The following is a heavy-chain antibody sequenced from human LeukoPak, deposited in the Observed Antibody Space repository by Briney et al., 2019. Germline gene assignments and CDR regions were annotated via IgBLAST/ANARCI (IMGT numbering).Heavy chain of an antibody. CDR2: IWYDGSNK. V-gene: IGHV3-33*01. CDR1: GFTFSSYG. CDR3: ASGKVEMATIGLDY. D-gene: IGHD5-24*01. Sequence: GGSLRLSCAASGFTFSSYGMHWVRQAPGKGLEWVAVIWYDGSNKYYADSVKGRFTISRDNSKNTLYLQMNSLRAEDTAVYYCASGKVEMATIGLDYWGQGTLVTVSS. J-gene: IGHJ4*02.